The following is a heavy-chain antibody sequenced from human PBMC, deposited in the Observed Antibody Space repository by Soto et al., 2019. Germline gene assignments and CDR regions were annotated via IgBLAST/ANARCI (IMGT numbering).Heavy chain of an antibody. CDR3: ARDVGWFGDYFDY. CDR1: GGSISSGDYY. D-gene: IGHD3-10*01. Sequence: PSETLSLTCTVSGGSISSGDYYWSWIRQPPGKGLEWIGYIYYSGSTYYNPSLKSRVTISVDTSKNQFSLKLSSVTAADTAVYYCARDVGWFGDYFDYWGQGTLVTVSS. V-gene: IGHV4-30-4*01. J-gene: IGHJ4*02. CDR2: IYYSGST.